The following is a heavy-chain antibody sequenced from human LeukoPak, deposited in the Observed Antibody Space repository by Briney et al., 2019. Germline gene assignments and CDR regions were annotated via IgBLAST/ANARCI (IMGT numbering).Heavy chain of an antibody. D-gene: IGHD1-1*01. V-gene: IGHV3-30-3*01. CDR3: ARAGGRRGDFPSDY. CDR1: GFTFSSYA. CDR2: ISYDGSNK. J-gene: IGHJ4*02. Sequence: PGRSLRLSCAASGFTFSSYAMPWVRQAPGKGLEWVAVISYDGSNKYYADSVKGRFTISRDNSKNTLYLQMNSLRAEDTAVYYCARAGGRRGDFPSDYWGQGTLVTVSS.